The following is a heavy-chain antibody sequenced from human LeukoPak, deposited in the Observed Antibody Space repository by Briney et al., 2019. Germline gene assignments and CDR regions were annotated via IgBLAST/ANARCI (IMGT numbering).Heavy chain of an antibody. V-gene: IGHV1-3*01. CDR1: GYTFTIYS. D-gene: IGHD4-17*01. J-gene: IGHJ4*02. CDR3: ARDSLRYGDYDY. CDR2: INACNGNT. Sequence: GASVKLSCTTSGYTFTIYSIHWVRQAPGQRLEWMGWINACNGNTKYSQKGQGRVTITRDTSASTGYMELTSIKSEDTAVYYCARDSLRYGDYDYWGQGTLVNVS.